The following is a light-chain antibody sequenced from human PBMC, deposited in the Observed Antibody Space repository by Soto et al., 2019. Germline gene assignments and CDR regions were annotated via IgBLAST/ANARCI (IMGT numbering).Light chain of an antibody. CDR3: QHHINWPLT. Sequence: DIEMTQSPATLSVSPGERVTLSCRASQSVSSSLAWYQQKPGQPPRLLIYAASTRATDIPSRFTGSGSGTEFTLTISSLQSGDFAVYYGQHHINWPLTFGGGTKVEIK. J-gene: IGKJ4*01. CDR1: QSVSSS. CDR2: AAS. V-gene: IGKV3-15*01.